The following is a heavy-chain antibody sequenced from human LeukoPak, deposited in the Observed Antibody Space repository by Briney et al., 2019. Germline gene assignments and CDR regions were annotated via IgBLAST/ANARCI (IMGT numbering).Heavy chain of an antibody. CDR2: IKQDGSEQ. CDR3: ARVGPSYYYYYMDA. Sequence: GGSLRLSCSASGFTFSSSWMTWVRQAPGKGLEWVANIKQDGSEQYTADSLKGRFTISRENDKKLVFLQMNSLRVDDTAVYYCARVGPSYYYYYMDAWGNGTTVIVSS. J-gene: IGHJ6*03. CDR1: GFTFSSSW. V-gene: IGHV3-7*01.